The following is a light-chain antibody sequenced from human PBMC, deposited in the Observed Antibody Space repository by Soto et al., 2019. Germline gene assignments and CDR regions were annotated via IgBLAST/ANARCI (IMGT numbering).Light chain of an antibody. V-gene: IGKV3-20*01. J-gene: IGKJ1*01. CDR2: GAS. CDR3: QQYGSSPRT. CDR1: QSVSSSY. Sequence: EIVLTQSPGTLSLSPGERATLSCSASQSVSSSYLAWYQQKPGQAPRLLIYGASSRATGIPDRFSGSGSGTDFTLTISRLEPEDFAVYYGQQYGSSPRTFGQGTKVDIK.